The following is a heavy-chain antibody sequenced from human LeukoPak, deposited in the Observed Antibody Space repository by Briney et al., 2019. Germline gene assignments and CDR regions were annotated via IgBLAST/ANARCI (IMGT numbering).Heavy chain of an antibody. CDR2: ISYDGSNK. CDR3: VKDGLIYRGGDCYIEYYYYMDV. CDR1: GFTFSSYA. V-gene: IGHV3-30-3*01. J-gene: IGHJ6*03. Sequence: GGSLRLSCAASGFTFSSYAMHWVRQAPGKGLEWVAVISYDGSNKYYADSVKGRFTISRDNSKNTLYLQMNSLRTEDTAVYYCVKDGLIYRGGDCYIEYYYYMDVWGKGTMVTVSS. D-gene: IGHD2-21*01.